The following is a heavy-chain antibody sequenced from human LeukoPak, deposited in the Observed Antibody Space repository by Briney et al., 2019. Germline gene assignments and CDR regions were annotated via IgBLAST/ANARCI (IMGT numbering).Heavy chain of an antibody. V-gene: IGHV3-23*01. D-gene: IGHD6-19*01. Sequence: PGGSLRLSCATSGFSFSSYAMSWVRQAPGKGLEWVSAMSSSDDGRYYAASVRGRFTISRDTSRSTLYLQMNSLRAEDTAVYYCARGKGDSSGWPYYYYYYYMDVWGKGTTVTVSS. J-gene: IGHJ6*03. CDR3: ARGKGDSSGWPYYYYYYYMDV. CDR2: MSSSDDGR. CDR1: GFSFSSYA.